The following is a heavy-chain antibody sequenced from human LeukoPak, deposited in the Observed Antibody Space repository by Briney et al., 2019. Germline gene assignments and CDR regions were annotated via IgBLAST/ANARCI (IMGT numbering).Heavy chain of an antibody. CDR1: GGSISLYY. CDR2: IFTSGIT. CDR3: ARGGPNYSSSTDRPPPDAFDI. V-gene: IGHV4-4*07. Sequence: SETLSLTCTVSGGSISLYYWHWIRQPAGKGLEWIGRIFTSGITNYNPSLKSRVTMSVDTSKGQFSLALSSVTAADTAVYYCARGGPNYSSSTDRPPPDAFDIWGQGTMVTVSS. J-gene: IGHJ3*02. D-gene: IGHD6-6*01.